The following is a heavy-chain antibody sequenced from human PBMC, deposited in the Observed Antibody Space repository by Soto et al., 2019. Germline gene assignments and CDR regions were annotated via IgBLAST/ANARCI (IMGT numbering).Heavy chain of an antibody. D-gene: IGHD4-17*01. J-gene: IGHJ4*02. V-gene: IGHV4-4*02. CDR3: AKRSVYGDVDY. CDR1: GGSISSSNW. Sequence: QVQLQESDPGLLKPSGTLSLICAVSGGSISSSNWWTWVRQPPGKGLEWIAEIYHSGITNYNPSLKSRLTISLDRSRNQFSLGLSSVTAADTAVYYCAKRSVYGDVDYWGQGTLVTVSS. CDR2: IYHSGIT.